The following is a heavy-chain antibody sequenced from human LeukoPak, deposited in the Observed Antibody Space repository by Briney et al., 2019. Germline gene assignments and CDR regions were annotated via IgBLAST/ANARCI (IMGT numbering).Heavy chain of an antibody. V-gene: IGHV1-2*06. Sequence: ASVKVSCKASGYTFTGYYMHWVRQAPGQGLEWMGRINPNSGGTNYAQKFQGRVTMTRDTSISTAYMELSRLRSDDTAVYYCARDKTGDSSSGYYYYYYMDVWGKGTTVTVSS. J-gene: IGHJ6*03. D-gene: IGHD6-6*01. CDR1: GYTFTGYY. CDR2: INPNSGGT. CDR3: ARDKTGDSSSGYYYYYYMDV.